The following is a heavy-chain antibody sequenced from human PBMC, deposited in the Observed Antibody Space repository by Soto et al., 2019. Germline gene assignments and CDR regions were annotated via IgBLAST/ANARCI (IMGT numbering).Heavy chain of an antibody. J-gene: IGHJ2*01. CDR1: GGSFSGYY. CDR3: VRGSVLWFGEYDL. V-gene: IGHV4-34*01. D-gene: IGHD3-10*01. CDR2: INHSGST. Sequence: QVQLQQWGAGLLKPSETLSLTCAVYGGSFSGYYWSWIRQPPGKGLEWIGEINHSGSTKDNPSLKSRVTISVDTSKNQFSLKLSSVTAADTAVYYCVRGSVLWFGEYDLWGRGTLVTVSS.